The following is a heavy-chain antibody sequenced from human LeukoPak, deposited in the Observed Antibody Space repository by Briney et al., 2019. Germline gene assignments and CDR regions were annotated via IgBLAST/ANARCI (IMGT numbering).Heavy chain of an antibody. V-gene: IGHV3-48*04. J-gene: IGHJ4*02. CDR3: AKDQSYSTSAFDY. Sequence: GGSLRLSCAASGFTFSSYSMNWVRQAPGKGLEWVSYISSSSSTIYYADSVRGRFTISRDNAKNSLFLQMNSLGAEDTAVYYCAKDQSYSTSAFDYWGQGTLVTVSS. CDR1: GFTFSSYS. CDR2: ISSSSSTI. D-gene: IGHD6-6*01.